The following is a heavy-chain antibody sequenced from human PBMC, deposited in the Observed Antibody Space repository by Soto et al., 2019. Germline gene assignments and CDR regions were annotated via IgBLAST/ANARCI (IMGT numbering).Heavy chain of an antibody. CDR3: VPEFAPGSPNYDY. Sequence: VGSLRLSCAASGFTFSSYAMGWVRQAPGKGLEWVSTLTRSGTTPYAESVRGRFTISRDNSKNTLYLQMDDLRAEDTAVYYCVPEFAPGSPNYDYWGLGTLVTVSS. V-gene: IGHV3-23*01. CDR2: LTRSGTT. J-gene: IGHJ4*02. CDR1: GFTFSSYA. D-gene: IGHD3-10*01.